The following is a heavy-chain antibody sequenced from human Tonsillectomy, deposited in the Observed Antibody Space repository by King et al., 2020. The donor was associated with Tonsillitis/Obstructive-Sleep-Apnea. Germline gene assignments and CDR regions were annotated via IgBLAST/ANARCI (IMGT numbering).Heavy chain of an antibody. CDR2: INHSGST. D-gene: IGHD2-15*01. CDR3: ARGEDEGKNFDY. CDR1: GGSLGGHY. J-gene: IGHJ4*02. Sequence: VQLQQWGAGLLKPSETLSLTCAVYGGSLGGHYWSWIRKPPGKGLEWIGEINHSGSTNYNPSLKSRVTISVDTSKNQFSLKLSSVTAADTAVYYCARGEDEGKNFDYWGQGTLVTVSS. V-gene: IGHV4-34*01.